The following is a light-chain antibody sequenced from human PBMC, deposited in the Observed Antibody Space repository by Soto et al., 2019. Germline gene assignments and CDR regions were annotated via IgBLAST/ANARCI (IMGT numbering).Light chain of an antibody. J-gene: IGKJ2*01. CDR2: GAS. CDR3: QQFGSSPEYT. Sequence: EIVLTQSPGTLSLSPGEIATLSCRASQSVSSSQLAWYQQKPGQAPRLLIYGASTTATGIPDRFSGGGSGTDFTLTISRLEPEDFAVYYCQQFGSSPEYTFGQGTKLEVK. CDR1: QSVSSSQ. V-gene: IGKV3-20*01.